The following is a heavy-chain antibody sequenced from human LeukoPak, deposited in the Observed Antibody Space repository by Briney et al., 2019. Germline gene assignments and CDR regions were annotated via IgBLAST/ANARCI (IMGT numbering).Heavy chain of an antibody. V-gene: IGHV3-23*01. CDR3: ARAGLWDYSDTSGYHNGAFDI. D-gene: IGHD3-22*01. Sequence: QAGGSLRLSCAASGFTFSNYGMNWVRQAPGKGLEWVSGITGNGGTTYYADSVKGRFTISRDNSKNTVYLQMNSLRAEDTAVYYCARAGLWDYSDTSGYHNGAFDIWGQGTMVTVSS. CDR2: ITGNGGTT. J-gene: IGHJ3*02. CDR1: GFTFSNYG.